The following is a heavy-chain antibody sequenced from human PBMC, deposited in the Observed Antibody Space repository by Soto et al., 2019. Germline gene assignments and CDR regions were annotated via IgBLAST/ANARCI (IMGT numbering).Heavy chain of an antibody. Sequence: GASVKVSCKASGYTFTSYYMHWVRQAPGQGLEWMGIINPSGGSTSYAQKFQGRVTMTRDTSTSTVYMELSSLRSEDTAVYYRAREWGGEAQNYYYYGMDVWGQGTTVTVSS. J-gene: IGHJ6*02. D-gene: IGHD3-16*01. V-gene: IGHV1-46*01. CDR3: AREWGGEAQNYYYYGMDV. CDR2: INPSGGST. CDR1: GYTFTSYY.